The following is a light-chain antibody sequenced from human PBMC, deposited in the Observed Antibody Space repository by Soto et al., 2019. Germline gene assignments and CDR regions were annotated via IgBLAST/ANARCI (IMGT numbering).Light chain of an antibody. Sequence: EIVMTQSAATLSLSPGGRATLSGRASQSISDTLAWYQQKPGQAPRLLIHGASTRAPGFPARFSGSGSGTDFTLTISSLQSEDFAVYYCQQYDNWPWTFGQGTKV. J-gene: IGKJ1*01. CDR2: GAS. V-gene: IGKV3-15*01. CDR1: QSISDT. CDR3: QQYDNWPWT.